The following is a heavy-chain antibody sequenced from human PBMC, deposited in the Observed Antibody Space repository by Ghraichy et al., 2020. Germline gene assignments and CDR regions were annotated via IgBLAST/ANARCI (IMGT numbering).Heavy chain of an antibody. Sequence: ESLNISCTVSGGSISSSSYYWGWIRQPPGKGLEWIGSMYYSGSTYYNASLKSRVTISVDTSKNRFSLKLSSVTAADTAVYYCARSVQYYDVWSGYPPARFDPWGQGTLVTVSS. V-gene: IGHV4-39*07. CDR2: MYYSGST. J-gene: IGHJ5*02. CDR1: GGSISSSSYY. D-gene: IGHD3-3*01. CDR3: ARSVQYYDVWSGYPPARFDP.